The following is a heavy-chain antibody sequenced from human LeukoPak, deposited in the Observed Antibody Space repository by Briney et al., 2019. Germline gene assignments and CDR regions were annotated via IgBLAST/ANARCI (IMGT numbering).Heavy chain of an antibody. CDR3: ARDRDKGVETYYYYGMDV. D-gene: IGHD3-3*01. Sequence: GGSLRLSCAAPGFTFSSYSMNWVRQAPGKGLEWVSSISSSSSYICYADSVKGRFTISRDNAKNSLYLQMNSLRAEDTAVYYCARDRDKGVETYYYYGMDVWGQGTTVTVSS. V-gene: IGHV3-21*01. J-gene: IGHJ6*02. CDR2: ISSSSSYI. CDR1: GFTFSSYS.